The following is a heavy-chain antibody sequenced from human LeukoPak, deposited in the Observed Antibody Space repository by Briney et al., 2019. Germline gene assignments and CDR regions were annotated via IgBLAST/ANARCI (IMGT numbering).Heavy chain of an antibody. V-gene: IGHV3-53*01. CDR3: AIGGTDDWKRFAS. D-gene: IGHD1-1*01. Sequence: GGSLRLSCAASGFTVSSRFISWVRQAPGKGLEWVSVIYSDGNTYYADSVKGRFTVSRDTSKNTMSLQMNSLRGEDTAVYYCAIGGTDDWKRFASGGQGTLVTVSP. CDR1: GFTVSSRF. CDR2: IYSDGNT. J-gene: IGHJ4*02.